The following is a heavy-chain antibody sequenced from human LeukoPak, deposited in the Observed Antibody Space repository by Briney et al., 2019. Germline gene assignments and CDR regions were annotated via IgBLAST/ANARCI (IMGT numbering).Heavy chain of an antibody. D-gene: IGHD4-23*01. CDR1: GFTFSSYG. V-gene: IGHV3-30*03. Sequence: GGSLRLSCAASGFTFSSYGMHWVRQAPGKGLEWVAVISYDGSNKYYADSVKGRFTISRDNSKNTLYLQMNSLRAEDTAVYYCAADGGGLGDWGRGTLVTVSS. CDR2: ISYDGSNK. J-gene: IGHJ4*02. CDR3: AADGGGLGD.